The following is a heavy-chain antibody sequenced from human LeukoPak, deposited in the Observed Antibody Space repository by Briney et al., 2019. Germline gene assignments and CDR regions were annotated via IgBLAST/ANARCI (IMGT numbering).Heavy chain of an antibody. CDR1: GFTFDDYA. CDR3: VRDSSDFDY. Sequence: PGGSLRLSCAASGFTFDDYAMHWVRQAPGKGLEWVSGISWNSGSIGYADSVKGRFTISRDNAKNSLYLQMSSLRAEDTAIYYCVRDSSDFDYWGQGTLVTVSS. CDR2: ISWNSGSI. D-gene: IGHD3-22*01. V-gene: IGHV3-9*01. J-gene: IGHJ4*02.